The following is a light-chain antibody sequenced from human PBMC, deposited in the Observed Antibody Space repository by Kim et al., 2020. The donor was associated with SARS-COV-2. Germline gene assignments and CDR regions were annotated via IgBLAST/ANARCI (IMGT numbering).Light chain of an antibody. J-gene: IGKJ4*01. V-gene: IGKV3-11*01. CDR1: QSVSYF. Sequence: EIVLTQSPATLSLSPGERATLSCRASQSVSYFLGWYQHKPGQAPRLLIYDASNRATGIPARFSGSGSGTDFTLTISSLEPEDFAVYYCQQRRNWPLTFGGGTKVDIK. CDR3: QQRRNWPLT. CDR2: DAS.